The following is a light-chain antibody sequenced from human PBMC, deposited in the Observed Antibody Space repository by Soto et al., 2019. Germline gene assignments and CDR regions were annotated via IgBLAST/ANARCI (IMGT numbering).Light chain of an antibody. CDR1: QSVSSNY. J-gene: IGKJ5*01. CDR3: QQYDSSLIT. V-gene: IGKV3-20*01. Sequence: EIVLTQSPGTLSLSPGERATLSCRASQSVSSNYLAWYQQKPGQAPRLLIYGASSRATGIPDRFSGSGSGTDFRLTISRLEPEDLAVYTCQQYDSSLITFGQGTGLEIK. CDR2: GAS.